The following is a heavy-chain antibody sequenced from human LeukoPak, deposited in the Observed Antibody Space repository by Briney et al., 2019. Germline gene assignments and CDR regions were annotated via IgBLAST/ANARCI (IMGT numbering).Heavy chain of an antibody. CDR3: ARAYSSSWYWNWFDP. D-gene: IGHD6-13*01. CDR2: IYPTGST. Sequence: PSETLSLTCTVSGYSISSGYHWGWIRQPPGKGLEWIGNIYPTGSTYYNPSLKSRVTISVDTSKNQFSLKVSSVSAADTAVYYCARAYSSSWYWNWFDPWGQGTLVTVSS. CDR1: GYSISSGYH. J-gene: IGHJ5*02. V-gene: IGHV4-38-2*02.